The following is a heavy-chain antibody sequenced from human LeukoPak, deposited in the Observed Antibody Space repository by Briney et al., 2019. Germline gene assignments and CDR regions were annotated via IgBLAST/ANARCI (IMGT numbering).Heavy chain of an antibody. V-gene: IGHV4-61*01. CDR1: GGSISSSSYY. D-gene: IGHD6-19*01. CDR2: IYYSGST. CDR3: ARSGYSSGSYNWFDP. Sequence: KPSETLSLTCTVSGGSISSSSYYWSWIRQPPGKGLEWIGYIYYSGSTNYNPSLKSRVTISVDTSKNQFSLKLSSVTAADTAVYYCARSGYSSGSYNWFDPWGQGTLVTVSS. J-gene: IGHJ5*02.